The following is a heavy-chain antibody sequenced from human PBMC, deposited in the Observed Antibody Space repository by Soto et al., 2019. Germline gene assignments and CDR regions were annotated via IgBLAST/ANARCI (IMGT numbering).Heavy chain of an antibody. J-gene: IGHJ6*02. Sequence: EVQLLESGGGLVQPGGSLRLSCAASGFTFTTYAMNWVRQAPGKGLEWVSTVSGSGGSTYHADSVKGRFTVSRDNSKNTLYQQMNSLRTADTAVYYCAKQTPNAGSTVWGQGTTVTVSS. CDR1: GFTFTTYA. D-gene: IGHD2-2*01. CDR3: AKQTPNAGSTV. V-gene: IGHV3-23*01. CDR2: VSGSGGST.